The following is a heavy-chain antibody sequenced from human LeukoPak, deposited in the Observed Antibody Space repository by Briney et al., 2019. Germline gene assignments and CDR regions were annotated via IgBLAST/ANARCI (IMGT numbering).Heavy chain of an antibody. V-gene: IGHV4-34*01. CDR2: INHSGST. CDR1: GGSFSGYY. J-gene: IGHJ5*02. D-gene: IGHD3-16*02. Sequence: PSETLSLTCAVYGGSFSGYYWSWIRQPPGKGLEWIGEINHSGSTNYNPSLKSRVTISVDTSKNQFSLKLSSVTAADTAVYYCARGRRRESDYVWGSYRYPRWFDPWGQGTLVTVSS. CDR3: ARGRRRESDYVWGSYRYPRWFDP.